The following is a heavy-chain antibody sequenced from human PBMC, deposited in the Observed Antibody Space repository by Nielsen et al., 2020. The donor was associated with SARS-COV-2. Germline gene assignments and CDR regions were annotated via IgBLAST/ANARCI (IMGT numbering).Heavy chain of an antibody. D-gene: IGHD2-8*01. CDR2: IYWNDDK. CDR3: AHGGVYFDY. V-gene: IGHV2-5*01. CDR1: GFSLNTVGVG. Sequence: SDPTLVKPTQTLTLTCTFSGFSLNTVGVGVGWIRQPPGKALEWLALIYWNDDKRYSPSPKSRLTVTKATSRNQVVLTLTNMEPADTGTYYCAHGGVYFDYWGQGILVTVSS. J-gene: IGHJ4*02.